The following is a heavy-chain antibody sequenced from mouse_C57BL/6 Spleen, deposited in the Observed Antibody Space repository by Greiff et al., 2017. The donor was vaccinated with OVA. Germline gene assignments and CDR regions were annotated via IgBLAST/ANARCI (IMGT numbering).Heavy chain of an antibody. D-gene: IGHD2-4*01. CDR1: GYTFTGYW. J-gene: IGHJ2*01. CDR2: ILPGSGST. V-gene: IGHV1-9*01. Sequence: QVELQQSGAELMKPGASVKLSCKATGYTFTGYWIGWVKQRPGHGLEWIGEILPGSGSTNYNEKFKGKATFTADTSSNTAYMQLSSLTTADSAIYYCARGGRSIYYHYDGYFDYWGQGTTLTVSS. CDR3: ARGGRSIYYHYDGYFDY.